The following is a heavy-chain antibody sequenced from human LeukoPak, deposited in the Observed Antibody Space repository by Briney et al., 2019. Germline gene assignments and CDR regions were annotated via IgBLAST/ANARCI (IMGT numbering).Heavy chain of an antibody. CDR3: AKNSRGLPARPAFDS. J-gene: IGHJ4*02. CDR2: IHYDGTNK. D-gene: IGHD6-6*01. CDR1: GFMFNSFG. Sequence: GGSLRLSCAASGFMFNSFGMHWVRQAPGKGLEWVAFIHYDGTNKYYTDSVRGRFTISRDNSENTLYLQMSSLRPEDTAIYYCAKNSRGLPARPAFDSWGQGTLVTVPS. V-gene: IGHV3-30*02.